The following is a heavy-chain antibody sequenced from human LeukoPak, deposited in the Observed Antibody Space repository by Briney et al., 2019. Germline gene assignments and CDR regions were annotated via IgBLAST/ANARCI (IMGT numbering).Heavy chain of an antibody. CDR1: GYTFTSYG. CDR3: ARDPAALDY. CDR2: MNPNSGNT. D-gene: IGHD6-13*01. J-gene: IGHJ4*02. Sequence: GASVKVSCKASGYTFTSYGISWVRQAPGQGLEWMGWMNPNSGNTGYAQKFQGRVTMTRNTSISTAYMELSSLRSEDTAVYYCARDPAALDYWGQGTLVTVSS. V-gene: IGHV1-8*02.